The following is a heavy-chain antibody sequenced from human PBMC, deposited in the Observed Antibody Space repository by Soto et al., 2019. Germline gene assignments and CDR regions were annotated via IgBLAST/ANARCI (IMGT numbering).Heavy chain of an antibody. D-gene: IGHD2-2*02. V-gene: IGHV1-3*01. CDR2: MNAGNGNT. J-gene: IGHJ6*02. Sequence: APVKVSCKASGYTFTSYAMHWVRQAPGQRLEWMGWMNAGNGNTKYSQKFQGRVTIARDTSASTAYMELSNLRPEDTAVHYCGLYCSSTSCYTGNYYYYGMDVWGQGTTVTVSS. CDR1: GYTFTSYA. CDR3: GLYCSSTSCYTGNYYYYGMDV.